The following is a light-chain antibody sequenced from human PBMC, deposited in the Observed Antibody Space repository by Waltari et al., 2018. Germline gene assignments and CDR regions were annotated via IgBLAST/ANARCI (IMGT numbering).Light chain of an antibody. CDR2: DVS. V-gene: IGLV2-14*03. J-gene: IGLJ3*02. CDR1: SSDVGGYNY. Sequence: QSALTQPASVSGPPGQSITISCTGTSSDVGGYNYVSWYQQHPGKAPKLMIYDVSNRPSGVSNRFSGSKSGNTASLTISGLRPEDEDDYYCNSFTSSSTVVFGGGTKLTVL. CDR3: NSFTSSSTVV.